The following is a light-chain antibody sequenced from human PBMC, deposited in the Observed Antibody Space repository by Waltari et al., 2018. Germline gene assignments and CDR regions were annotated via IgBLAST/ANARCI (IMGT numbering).Light chain of an antibody. J-gene: IGLJ3*02. V-gene: IGLV3-9*01. CDR2: RDN. Sequence: SYDLTQPLSVSVALGQTARITCGESHIGRKTVHWYQEKPGLAPVFVIYRDNQRPSGIADRFSGSNSGNMATLTIPTAQVGDEADYYCQVWDSSTVVFGAGTKLTVL. CDR1: HIGRKT. CDR3: QVWDSSTVV.